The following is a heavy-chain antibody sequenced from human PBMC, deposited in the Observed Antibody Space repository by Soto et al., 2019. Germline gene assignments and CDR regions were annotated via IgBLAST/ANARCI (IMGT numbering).Heavy chain of an antibody. CDR2: IRDSTDTT. CDR3: ATWLGGWYENY. V-gene: IGHV3-23*01. J-gene: IGHJ4*02. CDR1: GFTFRSYA. Sequence: EVQLLESGGGLVQPGGSLRLSCVASGFTFRSYAMSWVRQAPGKGLEWVSSIRDSTDTTDFADSVKGRFTISRDNSKNTLYLQMNSLTAEDTAVYDCATWLGGWYENYWGQGTLVTVSA. D-gene: IGHD6-19*01.